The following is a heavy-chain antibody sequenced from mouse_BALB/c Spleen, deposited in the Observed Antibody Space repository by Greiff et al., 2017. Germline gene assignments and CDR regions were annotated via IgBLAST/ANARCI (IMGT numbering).Heavy chain of an antibody. CDR1: GFAFSSYD. CDR2: ISSGGGST. Sequence: EVQVVESGGGLVKPGGSLKLSCAASGFAFSSYDMSWVRQTPEKRLEWVAYISSGGGSTYYPDTVKGRFTISRDNAKNTLYLQMSSLKSEDTAMYYCARHLYYDYDGDFDVWGAGTTVTVSS. V-gene: IGHV5-12-1*01. CDR3: ARHLYYDYDGDFDV. D-gene: IGHD2-4*01. J-gene: IGHJ1*01.